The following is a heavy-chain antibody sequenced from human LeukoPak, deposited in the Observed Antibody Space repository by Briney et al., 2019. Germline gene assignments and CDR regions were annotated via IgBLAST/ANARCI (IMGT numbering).Heavy chain of an antibody. CDR1: GFTFSSYG. Sequence: PGGSLRLSCAASGFTFSSYGMHWVRQAPGKGLEWVAFIRYDGSNKYYADSVKGRFTISRDNSKNTLYLQMNSLRAEDTAVYYCARETDYYDSSGYYSLDAFDIWGQGTMVTVSS. D-gene: IGHD3-22*01. CDR2: IRYDGSNK. CDR3: ARETDYYDSSGYYSLDAFDI. V-gene: IGHV3-30*02. J-gene: IGHJ3*02.